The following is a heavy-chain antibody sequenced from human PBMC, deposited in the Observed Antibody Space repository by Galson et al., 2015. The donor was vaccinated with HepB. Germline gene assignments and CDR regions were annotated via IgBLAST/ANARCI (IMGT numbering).Heavy chain of an antibody. V-gene: IGHV3-30-3*01. CDR2: ISYDGSNK. J-gene: IGHJ6*02. Sequence: SLRLSCAASGFAFSSYAMHWVRQAPGKGLEWVAVISYDGSNKYYADSVKGRFTISRDSSKNTLYLQMNSLRAEDTAVYYCARDRVAVAGTLVGMGMDVWGQGTTVTVSS. D-gene: IGHD6-19*01. CDR1: GFAFSSYA. CDR3: ARDRVAVAGTLVGMGMDV.